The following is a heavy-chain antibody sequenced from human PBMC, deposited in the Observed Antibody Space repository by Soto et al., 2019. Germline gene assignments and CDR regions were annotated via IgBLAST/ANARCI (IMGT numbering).Heavy chain of an antibody. CDR3: ARTRDGYNRAFDY. Sequence: PGEALKISCKGSGYSFTSYWISWVRQMPGKGLEWMGRIDPSDSYTNYSPSFQGHVTISADKSISTAYLQWSSLRASDTATYYCARTRDGYNRAFDYWGQGTLVTVSS. CDR2: IDPSDSYT. CDR1: GYSFTSYW. J-gene: IGHJ4*02. V-gene: IGHV5-10-1*01. D-gene: IGHD5-12*01.